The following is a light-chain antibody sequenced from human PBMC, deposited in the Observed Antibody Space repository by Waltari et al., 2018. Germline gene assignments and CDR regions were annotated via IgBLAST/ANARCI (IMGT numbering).Light chain of an antibody. J-gene: IGKJ4*01. Sequence: DIVITQTPLSLSVTPGQAASISCKSSQSLLHSDRKTHLYWYLQKPGQPPQLLIYEVSNRFSGVPERFSGGGSGTDFTLKISRVEAEDVGLYYCMQNIQIPVSFGGGTKVEIK. CDR1: QSLLHSDRKTH. CDR3: MQNIQIPVS. V-gene: IGKV2D-29*01. CDR2: EVS.